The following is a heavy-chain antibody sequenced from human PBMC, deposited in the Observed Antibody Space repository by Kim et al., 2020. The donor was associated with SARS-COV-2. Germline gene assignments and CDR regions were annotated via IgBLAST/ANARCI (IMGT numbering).Heavy chain of an antibody. CDR2: IKQDGSEK. D-gene: IGHD6-13*01. V-gene: IGHV3-7*01. CDR3: ARDKLRYSSSLLGY. Sequence: GGSLRLSCAASGFTFSSYWMSWVRQAPGKGLEWVANIKQDGSEKYYVDSVKGRFTISRDNAKNSLYLQMNSLRAEDTAVYYCARDKLRYSSSLLGYWGQGTLVTVSS. CDR1: GFTFSSYW. J-gene: IGHJ4*02.